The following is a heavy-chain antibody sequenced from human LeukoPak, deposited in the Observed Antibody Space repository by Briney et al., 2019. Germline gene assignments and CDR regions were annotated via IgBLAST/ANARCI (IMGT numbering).Heavy chain of an antibody. CDR1: GFTFGSYA. CDR2: IFGSGGSA. Sequence: GGSLRLSCAASGFTFGSYAMYWVRQAPGKGLEWVSGIFGSGGSAHYADSVKGRFTVSRDNSKNTVYLLMDSLRVEDTAIYYCAKTTTGYSSGRYPAWPIDYWGQGTLSPSPQ. D-gene: IGHD6-19*01. CDR3: AKTTTGYSSGRYPAWPIDY. J-gene: IGHJ4*02. V-gene: IGHV3-23*01.